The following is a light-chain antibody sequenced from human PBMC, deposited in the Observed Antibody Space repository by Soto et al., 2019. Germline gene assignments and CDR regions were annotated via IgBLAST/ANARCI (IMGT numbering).Light chain of an antibody. CDR2: QVS. Sequence: DVLMTQSPLSLPVTLGQPASISCRSSESLVYSDGNTYLTWFQQRPGQSPRRLIYQVSNRDSGVPDRFSGSGSGTDFTLQISRVEAEDAGVYFCMQGIHLPPTFGPGTKVDIK. V-gene: IGKV2-30*01. CDR1: ESLVYSDGNTY. J-gene: IGKJ3*01. CDR3: MQGIHLPPT.